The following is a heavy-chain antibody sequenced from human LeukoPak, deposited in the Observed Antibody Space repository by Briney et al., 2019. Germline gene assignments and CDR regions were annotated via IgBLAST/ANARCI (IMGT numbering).Heavy chain of an antibody. CDR3: ARTSREMTTSTGYFDY. J-gene: IGHJ4*02. Sequence: SVKVSCKASGGTFSSYAISWVRQAPGQGLEWMGGIIPIFGTANYAQKFQGRVTITADESTSTAYMELSSLRSEDTAVYYCARTSREMTTSTGYFDYWGQGTLVTVSS. CDR1: GGTFSSYA. V-gene: IGHV1-69*01. D-gene: IGHD5-24*01. CDR2: IIPIFGTA.